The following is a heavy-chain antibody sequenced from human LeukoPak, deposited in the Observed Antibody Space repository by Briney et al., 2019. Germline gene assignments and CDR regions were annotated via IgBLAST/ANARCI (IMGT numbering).Heavy chain of an antibody. CDR3: ARHNYYDSSGYFSEYFHH. V-gene: IGHV3-23*01. CDR2: ISGSGGIT. D-gene: IGHD3-22*01. CDR1: GFTFSSYA. Sequence: GGSLRLSCAASGFTFSSYAMSWVRQAPGKGLEWVSTISGSGGITYYADFVKGRFTISRDNSKNTMYLQMNSLRAEDTAVYYCARHNYYDSSGYFSEYFHHWGQGTLVTVSS. J-gene: IGHJ1*01.